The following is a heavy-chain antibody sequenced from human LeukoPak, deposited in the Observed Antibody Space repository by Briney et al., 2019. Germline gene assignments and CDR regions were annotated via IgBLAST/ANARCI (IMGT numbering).Heavy chain of an antibody. V-gene: IGHV3-7*03. J-gene: IGHJ4*02. CDR2: INQDGSEK. Sequence: GGSLRLSCAASGFSLSSHWMTWVRQAPGKGLEWVANINQDGSEKYYIDSVKGRFTISRDNAKSSLYLQMSSLKTEDTAVYYCAPSGSSGLQVFDYWGQGTLVTVSS. CDR1: GFSLSSHW. D-gene: IGHD2-15*01. CDR3: APSGSSGLQVFDY.